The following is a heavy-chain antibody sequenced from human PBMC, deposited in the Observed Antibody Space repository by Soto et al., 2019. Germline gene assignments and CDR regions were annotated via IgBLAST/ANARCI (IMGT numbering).Heavy chain of an antibody. Sequence: GFSVRFSCKPFGRMFIRLATGSVQQAPGQGLEWMGGINPGNGTTNYSQKFQGRVTITRDTSASTAYMELSSLRSEDTAVYYCARAVAVPADFDYWGQGTLVTVPQ. CDR2: INPGNGTT. CDR3: ARAVAVPADFDY. J-gene: IGHJ4*02. V-gene: IGHV1-3*01. D-gene: IGHD6-19*01. CDR1: GRMFIRLA.